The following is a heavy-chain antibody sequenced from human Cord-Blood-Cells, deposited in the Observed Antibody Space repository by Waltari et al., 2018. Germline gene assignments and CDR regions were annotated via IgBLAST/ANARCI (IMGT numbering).Heavy chain of an antibody. CDR1: GYTFTSYD. Sequence: QVQLVQSGAEVKKPGASVKVSCKASGYTFTSYDINWVRQATGQGLEWMGGRNRNGGNTGYAQKCQVRVSSTRNTSISTAYMELSSLRSEETAVYYCARGGFRSGYDFDYWGQGTLVTVSS. D-gene: IGHD5-12*01. CDR3: ARGGFRSGYDFDY. CDR2: RNRNGGNT. J-gene: IGHJ4*02. V-gene: IGHV1-8*03.